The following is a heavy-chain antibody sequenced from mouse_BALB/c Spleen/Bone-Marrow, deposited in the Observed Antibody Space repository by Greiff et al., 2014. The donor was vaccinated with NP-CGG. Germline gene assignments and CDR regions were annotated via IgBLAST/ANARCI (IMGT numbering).Heavy chain of an antibody. CDR1: GFSFTLYG. CDR3: ARHERGYPYAMDY. CDR2: IWSDGTT. J-gene: IGHJ4*01. Sequence: QVQLQQSGPDLVAPSQSLSITCTVSGFSFTLYGVHWVRQSPGKGLEWLVVIWSDGTTTYNSALKSRLSISKDNSKSQVFLKLNSLQTDDTAMYYCARHERGYPYAMDYWGQGTSVTVSS. D-gene: IGHD2-2*01. V-gene: IGHV2-6-2*01.